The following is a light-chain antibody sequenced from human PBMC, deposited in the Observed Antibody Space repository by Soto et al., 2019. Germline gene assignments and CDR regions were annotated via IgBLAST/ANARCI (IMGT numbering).Light chain of an antibody. V-gene: IGLV2-14*01. J-gene: IGLJ1*01. CDR2: EVS. CDR3: LSKTSSISYV. CDR1: SSDVGGYNS. Sequence: QSVLTQPASVSGSPGQSITISCTGTSSDVGGYNSVSWYQQHPGKAPKLMIYEVSNRPSGVSNRFSGSKSGNTASLIISGLQAEDEADYYCLSKTSSISYVFGTGTKLTVL.